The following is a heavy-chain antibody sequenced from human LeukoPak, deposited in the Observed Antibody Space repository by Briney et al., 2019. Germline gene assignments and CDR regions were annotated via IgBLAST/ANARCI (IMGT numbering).Heavy chain of an antibody. J-gene: IGHJ4*02. V-gene: IGHV3-7*01. D-gene: IGHD6-19*01. CDR3: ARDYGWGSDRIDY. Sequence: GGSLRLSCAASGFTFSSYWMSWVRQAPGKGLEWVANIKQDGSEKYYVDSVKGRFTISRDNAKNSLYLQMNSLRAEDTAVYYCARDYGWGSDRIDYWGQGALVTVSS. CDR1: GFTFSSYW. CDR2: IKQDGSEK.